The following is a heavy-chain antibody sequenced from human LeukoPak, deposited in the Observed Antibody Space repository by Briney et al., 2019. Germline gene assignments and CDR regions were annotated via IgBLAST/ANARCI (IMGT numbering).Heavy chain of an antibody. CDR3: ARVAAGYCTNGGCFGY. Sequence: ASVKVSCKASGYTFTSYAMNRVRQAPGQGLEWMRWINTNTGNPTYAQGFTGRFVFSLDTSVSTAYLQISSLKAEDTAVYYCARVAAGYCTNGGCFGYWGQGTLVTVSS. J-gene: IGHJ4*02. CDR2: INTNTGNP. D-gene: IGHD2-8*01. CDR1: GYTFTSYA. V-gene: IGHV7-4-1*02.